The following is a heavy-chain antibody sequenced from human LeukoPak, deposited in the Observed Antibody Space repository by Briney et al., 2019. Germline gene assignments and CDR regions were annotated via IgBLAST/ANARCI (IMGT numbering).Heavy chain of an antibody. CDR2: INHSGST. CDR3: ARSYSSGWFYFDD. D-gene: IGHD6-19*01. J-gene: IGHJ4*02. CDR1: GGSFSGYY. V-gene: IGHV4-34*01. Sequence: TSETLSLTCAVYGGSFSGYYWSWIRQPPGKGLEWIGEINHSGSTNYNPSLKSRVTISVDTSKNQFSLKLSSVTAADTAVFYCARSYSSGWFYFDDWGQGTLVTVSS.